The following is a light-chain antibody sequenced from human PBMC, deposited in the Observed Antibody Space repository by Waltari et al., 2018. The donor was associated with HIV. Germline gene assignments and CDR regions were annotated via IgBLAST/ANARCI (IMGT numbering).Light chain of an antibody. CDR3: CSYAGSHTYV. CDR2: DVN. Sequence: QSALTQPASVSGSPGQSITISCTGTSTDVGDYNYVSLYQQHPGKAPKVMIYDVNKRPSGLSNRFAGSKSGNTASLTISGLQAEDEADYYCCSYAGSHTYVFGTGTKVTVL. J-gene: IGLJ1*01. CDR1: STDVGDYNY. V-gene: IGLV2-23*02.